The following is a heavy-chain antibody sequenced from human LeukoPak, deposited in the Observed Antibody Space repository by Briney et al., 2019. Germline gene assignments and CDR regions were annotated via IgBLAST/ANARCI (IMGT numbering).Heavy chain of an antibody. CDR2: ISAYNGNT. CDR3: ARVDYDSSGQDY. V-gene: IGHV1-18*01. D-gene: IGHD3-22*01. Sequence: MGWISAYNGNTNYAQKLQGRVTMTTDTSTSTAYMELRSLRSDDTAVYYCARVDYDSSGQDYWGQGTLVTVSS. J-gene: IGHJ4*02.